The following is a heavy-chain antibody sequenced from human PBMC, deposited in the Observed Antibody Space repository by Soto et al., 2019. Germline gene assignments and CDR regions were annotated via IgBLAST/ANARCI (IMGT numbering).Heavy chain of an antibody. V-gene: IGHV3-33*01. D-gene: IGHD3-3*01. CDR2: IWYDGSNK. Sequence: QVQLVESGGGVVQPGRSLRLSCAASGFTFSSYGMHWVRQAPGKGLEWGAVIWYDGSNKYYADSVKGRFTISRDKSKNTLYLQMNSLRAEDTAVYYCARDFTIFGVVSYGMDVWGQGTTVTVSS. CDR3: ARDFTIFGVVSYGMDV. CDR1: GFTFSSYG. J-gene: IGHJ6*02.